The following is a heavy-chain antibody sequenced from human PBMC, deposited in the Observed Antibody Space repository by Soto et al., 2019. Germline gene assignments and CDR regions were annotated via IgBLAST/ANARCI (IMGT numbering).Heavy chain of an antibody. J-gene: IGHJ6*02. D-gene: IGHD3-10*01. CDR1: GGSISSSSYY. CDR3: ARHAGPPEGGGRITMVRGGWNYYYGMDV. V-gene: IGHV4-39*01. CDR2: IYYSGST. Sequence: SETLSLTCTVSGGSISSSSYYWGWIRQPPGKGLEWIGSIYYSGSTYYNPSLKSRVTISVDTSKNQFSLKLSSVTAADTAVYYCARHAGPPEGGGRITMVRGGWNYYYGMDVWGQGTTVTVSS.